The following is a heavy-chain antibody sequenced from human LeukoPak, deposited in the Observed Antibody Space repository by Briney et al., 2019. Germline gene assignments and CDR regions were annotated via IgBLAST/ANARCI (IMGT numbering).Heavy chain of an antibody. Sequence: PGGSLRLSCAASGVTFTNYAMTWVRQAPGKGLEWVSGISISGGSTDCADSVKGRFTISRDNSKNTLYLQMNSLRAEDTAVYYCAKVPAGNKVEYWGQGTLVTVSS. D-gene: IGHD6-19*01. J-gene: IGHJ4*02. V-gene: IGHV3-23*01. CDR3: AKVPAGNKVEY. CDR2: ISISGGST. CDR1: GVTFTNYA.